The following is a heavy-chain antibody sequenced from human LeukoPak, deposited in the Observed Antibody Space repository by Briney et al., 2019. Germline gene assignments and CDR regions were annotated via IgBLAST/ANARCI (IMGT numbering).Heavy chain of an antibody. CDR3: ARAGLGATTYYYYYMDV. CDR2: ISAYNGNT. CDR1: GYTFTSYG. D-gene: IGHD1-26*01. Sequence: ASVKVSCKASGYTFTSYGISWVRQAPGQGLEWMGWISAYNGNTNYAQKLQGRVTMTTDTSTSTAYMELRSLRSDDTAVYYCARAGLGATTYYYYYMDVWGKGTTVTVSS. V-gene: IGHV1-18*01. J-gene: IGHJ6*03.